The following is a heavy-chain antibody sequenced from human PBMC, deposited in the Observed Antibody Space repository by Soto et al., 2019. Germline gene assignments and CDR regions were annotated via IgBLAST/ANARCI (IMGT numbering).Heavy chain of an antibody. CDR1: GGSITNYY. CDR3: ARIATTTLGGPIDY. D-gene: IGHD4-4*01. CDR2: INYSGSF. Sequence: SETLSLTCTVSGGSITNYYWSWIRQPPGKGLEWIGHINYSGSFYHDPSLKSRVTMSLDTSKHQFSLRLSSVTAVDTAVYYCARIATTTLGGPIDYWGRGTLVTVSS. J-gene: IGHJ4*02. V-gene: IGHV4-59*04.